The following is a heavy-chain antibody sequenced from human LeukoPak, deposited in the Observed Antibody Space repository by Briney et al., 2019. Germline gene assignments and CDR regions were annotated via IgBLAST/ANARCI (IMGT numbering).Heavy chain of an antibody. CDR3: ARVGLAGARRYFDY. CDR1: GGSISSYY. D-gene: IGHD7-27*01. J-gene: IGHJ4*02. V-gene: IGHV4-59*01. Sequence: SETLSLTCTVSGGSISSYYWTWIRQPPGKGLEWIGYIYHRGSANYNPSLKSRVTISVDTSKNQFSLTLSSVTAADAAVYCCARVGLAGARRYFDYWGQGTLVTVSS. CDR2: IYHRGSA.